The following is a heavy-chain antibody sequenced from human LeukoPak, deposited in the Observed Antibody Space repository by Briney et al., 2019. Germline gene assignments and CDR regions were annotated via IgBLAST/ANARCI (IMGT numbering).Heavy chain of an antibody. J-gene: IGHJ4*02. D-gene: IGHD6-13*01. V-gene: IGHV4-38-2*02. CDR2: IYHSGGT. Sequence: SETLSLTCTVSGYSITTNYYWAWIRQSPGTGLEWIGSIYHSGGTYYNPPLKSRVTISIDKSTNQFSLKLRFMTAADTALYYCARHSPAAGTFFASWGQGTLVTVPS. CDR1: GYSITTNYY. CDR3: ARHSPAAGTFFAS.